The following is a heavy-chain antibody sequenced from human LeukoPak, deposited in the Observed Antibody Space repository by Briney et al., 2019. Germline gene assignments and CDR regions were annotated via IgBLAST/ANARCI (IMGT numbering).Heavy chain of an antibody. J-gene: IGHJ3*02. CDR1: GFTFCSYW. V-gene: IGHV3-7*01. D-gene: IGHD2-21*02. Sequence: PGGSLRLSCAASGFTFCSYWMSWVRQAPGKGLEWVANIKQDGSEKYYVDSVKGRFTISRDNAKNSLYLQMNSLRAEDTAVYYCARDLNSASYCGGDCYLGAFDIWGQGTMVTVSS. CDR2: IKQDGSEK. CDR3: ARDLNSASYCGGDCYLGAFDI.